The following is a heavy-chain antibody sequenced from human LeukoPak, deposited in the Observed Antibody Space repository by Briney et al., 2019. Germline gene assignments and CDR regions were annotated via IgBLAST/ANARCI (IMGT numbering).Heavy chain of an antibody. J-gene: IGHJ4*02. CDR2: IWYDGSKK. V-gene: IGHV3-33*01. CDR1: GFTFRTYG. CDR3: ARDQMAGYSSGWYPFDY. Sequence: GRSLRLSCTASGFTFRTYGFHWVRQAPGKGLEWVGVIWYDGSKKYYADSVKGRFTISRDDSKNTVYLEMNSLRAEDTAVYYCARDQMAGYSSGWYPFDYWGQGTLVTVSS. D-gene: IGHD6-19*01.